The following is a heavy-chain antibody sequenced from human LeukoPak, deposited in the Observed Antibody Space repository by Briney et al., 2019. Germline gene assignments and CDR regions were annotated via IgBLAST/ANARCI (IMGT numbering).Heavy chain of an antibody. Sequence: KPGGSLRLSCAASGFIVSSNYMTWVRQAPGKGLEWVGRIKSKTDGGTTDYAAPVKGRFTISRDDSKNTLYLQINSLKIEDTAVYYCTTEWVCWGQGTLVTVSS. V-gene: IGHV3-15*01. CDR3: TTEWVC. CDR2: IKSKTDGGTT. CDR1: GFIVSSNY. J-gene: IGHJ4*02.